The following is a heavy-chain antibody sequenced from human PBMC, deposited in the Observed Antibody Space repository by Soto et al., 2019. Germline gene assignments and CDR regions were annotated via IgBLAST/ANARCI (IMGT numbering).Heavy chain of an antibody. J-gene: IGHJ4*02. V-gene: IGHV3-23*01. CDR1: GFIFSSYA. D-gene: IGHD2-21*02. Sequence: GGSLRLSCAASGFIFSSYAMSWVRQAPGKGLEWVSSISGSGGDTYYAGSVKGRFTISRDNSRNTAFLQMHSLRAEDTAVYYCATDRVVSAIMGAFGYWGQGTLVTVSS. CDR2: ISGSGGDT. CDR3: ATDRVVSAIMGAFGY.